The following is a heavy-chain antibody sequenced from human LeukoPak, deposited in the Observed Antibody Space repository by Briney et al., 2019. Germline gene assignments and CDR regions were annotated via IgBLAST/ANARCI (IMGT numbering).Heavy chain of an antibody. CDR1: GGSSNGYY. Sequence: SETLSLTCTVSGGSSNGYYWTWIRQPPGKGLEWIGCVHTSGSTDYNPSLKTRVPMSVDVSKNQFSLRLSSVTAADTAVYYCARPGQSSWWVYFNYWGQGTPVTVSS. CDR3: ARPGQSSWWVYFNY. D-gene: IGHD2-15*01. V-gene: IGHV4-4*09. J-gene: IGHJ4*02. CDR2: VHTSGST.